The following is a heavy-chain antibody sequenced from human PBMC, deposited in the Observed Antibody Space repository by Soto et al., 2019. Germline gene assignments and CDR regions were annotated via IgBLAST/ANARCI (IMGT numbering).Heavy chain of an antibody. V-gene: IGHV3-33*08. CDR2: IWNDGSNK. CDR1: GFTFNNYD. D-gene: IGHD2-15*01. CDR3: ARADCTGAYCYSWPFNYGVDV. Sequence: QVQLVESGGGVVQPGGSLRLSCTTSGFTFNNYDMHWVRQAPGKGLEWVAFIWNDGSNKYYADSVKGRFTISRDNSKNTLYLQMNSLRAEDTALYYCARADCTGAYCYSWPFNYGVDVWGQGTTVTVSS. J-gene: IGHJ6*02.